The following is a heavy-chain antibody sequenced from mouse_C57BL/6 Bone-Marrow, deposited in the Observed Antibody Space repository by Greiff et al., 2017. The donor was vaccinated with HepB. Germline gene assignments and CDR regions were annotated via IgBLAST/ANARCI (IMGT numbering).Heavy chain of an antibody. D-gene: IGHD3-2*02. CDR3: ARRRQLRMDY. J-gene: IGHJ4*01. CDR1: GFTFSSYG. CDR2: ISSGGSYT. Sequence: EVKLVESGGDLVKPGGSLKLSCAASGFTFSSYGMSWVRQTPDKRLEWVATISSGGSYTYYPDSVKGRFTSSRDNAKNTLYLQMSSLKSEDTAMYYCARRRQLRMDYWGQGTSVTVSS. V-gene: IGHV5-6*02.